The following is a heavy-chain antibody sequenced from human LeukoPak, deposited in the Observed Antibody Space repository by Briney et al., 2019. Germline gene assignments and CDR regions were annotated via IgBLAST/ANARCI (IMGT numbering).Heavy chain of an antibody. CDR1: GFIFDDYG. CDR3: ARDLGQWLRYNWFDP. J-gene: IGHJ5*02. Sequence: GGSLRLSCAASGFIFDDYGMSWVRQAPWKGLEWVCGIDWNGGNTAYADSVKGRFTISRDNAKNSLYLQMNNLRAEDTALYHCARDLGQWLRYNWFDPWGQGTLVTVSS. V-gene: IGHV3-20*01. CDR2: IDWNGGNT. D-gene: IGHD3-22*01.